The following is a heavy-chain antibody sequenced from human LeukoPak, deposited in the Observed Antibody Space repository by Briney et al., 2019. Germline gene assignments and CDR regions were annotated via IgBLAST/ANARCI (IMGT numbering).Heavy chain of an antibody. D-gene: IGHD5-18*01. V-gene: IGHV3-48*01. J-gene: IGHJ4*02. CDR3: ARVFYTYGPYYFDY. CDR1: GFTFSRYI. Sequence: QPGGSLRLSCADSGFTFSRYILTWIRQAPGKGLEWVSYTDSRNTIYYTDSVKGRFTISRDNAKNSLYLQMNSLRVEDTALYYCARVFYTYGPYYFDYWGQGTLVTVSS. CDR2: TDSRNTI.